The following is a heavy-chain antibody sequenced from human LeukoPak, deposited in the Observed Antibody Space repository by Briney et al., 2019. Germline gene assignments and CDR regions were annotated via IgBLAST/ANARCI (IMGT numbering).Heavy chain of an antibody. D-gene: IGHD3-10*01. V-gene: IGHV3-23*01. CDR1: GFTFSSYA. CDR3: AKDRAGSGSYYMWYFDY. Sequence: GGSLSLSCAASGFTFSSYAMSWVRQAPGKGLEWVSAISGSGGSTYYADSVKGRFTISRDNSKNTLYLQMNSLRAEDTAVYYCAKDRAGSGSYYMWYFDYWGQGTLVTVSS. CDR2: ISGSGGST. J-gene: IGHJ4*02.